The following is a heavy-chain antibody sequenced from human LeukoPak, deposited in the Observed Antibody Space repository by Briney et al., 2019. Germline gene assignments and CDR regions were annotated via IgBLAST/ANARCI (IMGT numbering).Heavy chain of an antibody. CDR2: INHSGST. J-gene: IGHJ4*02. CDR3: ARVGSSSPIDFDY. D-gene: IGHD6-6*01. V-gene: IGHV4-34*01. Sequence: SETLSLTCAVYGGSFSGYYWSWIRQPPGKGLEWIGEINHSGSTNYNPSLKSRVTISVDTSKNQFSLKLSSVTAADTAVYYCARVGSSSPIDFDYWGQGTLVTVSS. CDR1: GGSFSGYY.